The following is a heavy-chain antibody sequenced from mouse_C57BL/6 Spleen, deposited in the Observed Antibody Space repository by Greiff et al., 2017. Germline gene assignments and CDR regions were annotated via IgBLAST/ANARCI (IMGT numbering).Heavy chain of an antibody. J-gene: IGHJ4*01. CDR3: TRDQITTVVATDYAMDY. V-gene: IGHV5-9-1*02. Sequence: EVKLVESGEGLVKPGGSLKLSCAASGFTFISYAMSWVRQTPEKRLEWVAYISSGGDYIYYADTVKGRFTISRDNARNTLYLQMSSLKSEDTAMYYCTRDQITTVVATDYAMDYWGQGTSVTVSS. D-gene: IGHD1-1*01. CDR1: GFTFISYA. CDR2: ISSGGDYI.